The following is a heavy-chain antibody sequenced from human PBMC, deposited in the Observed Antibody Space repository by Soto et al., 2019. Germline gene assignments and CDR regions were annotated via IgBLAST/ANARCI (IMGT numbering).Heavy chain of an antibody. CDR1: GGTFSSYT. CDR3: ARDPPHHRQQLSSDY. D-gene: IGHD6-13*01. V-gene: IGHV1-69*04. Sequence: GASVKVSCKASGGTFSSYTISWVRQAPGQGLEWMGRIIPILGIANYAQKFQGRVTITADKSTSTAYMELSSLRSEDTAVYYCARDPPHHRQQLSSDYWGQGTLVTVSS. J-gene: IGHJ4*02. CDR2: IIPILGIA.